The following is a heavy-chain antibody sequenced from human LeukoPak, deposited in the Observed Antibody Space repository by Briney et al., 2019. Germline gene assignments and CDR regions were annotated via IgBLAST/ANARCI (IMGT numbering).Heavy chain of an antibody. CDR2: IDYIGRT. D-gene: IGHD6-19*01. V-gene: IGHV4-61*01. CDR1: GGSVTSGTYF. Sequence: KPSETLSLTCTVSGGSVTSGTYFLNWIRQAPGKGLEWIGYIDYIGRTNYNPSLKSRVTISVGTSKNQFPLKVSSVTAADTAVYYCARGSGWLTDHWGQGTLVTVSS. J-gene: IGHJ4*02. CDR3: ARGSGWLTDH.